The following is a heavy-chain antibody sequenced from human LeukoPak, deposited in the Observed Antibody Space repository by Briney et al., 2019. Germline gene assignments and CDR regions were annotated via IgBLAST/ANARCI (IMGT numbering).Heavy chain of an antibody. J-gene: IGHJ5*02. CDR2: IYYSGST. CDR1: GGSISSSSYY. Sequence: ASETLSLTCTVSGGSISSSSYYWGWIRQPPGKGLEWIGSIYYSGSTYYNPSLKSRVTISVDTSKNQFSLKLSSVTAADTAVYYCARHERNCYGSGSYLRWFDPWGQGTLVTVSS. CDR3: ARHERNCYGSGSYLRWFDP. D-gene: IGHD3-10*01. V-gene: IGHV4-39*01.